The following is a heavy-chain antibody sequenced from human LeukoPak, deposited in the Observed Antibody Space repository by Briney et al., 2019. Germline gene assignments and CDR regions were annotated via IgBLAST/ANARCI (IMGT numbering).Heavy chain of an antibody. D-gene: IGHD3-3*01. CDR3: ARATGGYDFWSGTVDYGMDV. CDR2: IYYSGST. V-gene: IGHV4-31*03. Sequence: SQTLSLTCTVSGGSISSGGYYWSWIRQHPGKGLEWIGYIYYSGSTYYNPSLKSRVTISVDTSKNQFSLKLSSVTAADTAVYYCARATGGYDFWSGTVDYGMDVWGQGTTVTVSS. J-gene: IGHJ6*02. CDR1: GGSISSGGYY.